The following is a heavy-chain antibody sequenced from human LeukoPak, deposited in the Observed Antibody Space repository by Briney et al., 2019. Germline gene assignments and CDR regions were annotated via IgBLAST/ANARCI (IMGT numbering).Heavy chain of an antibody. J-gene: IGHJ4*02. CDR1: GFTFSSFG. Sequence: PGGSLRLSCAASGFTFSSFGMTWVRQAPGKGLEWVSVIYSGGSTYYADSVKGRFTISRDNSKNTLYLQMNSLRAEDTAVYYCARGMTEFDYWGQGTLVTVSS. V-gene: IGHV3-66*01. CDR3: ARGMTEFDY. CDR2: IYSGGST.